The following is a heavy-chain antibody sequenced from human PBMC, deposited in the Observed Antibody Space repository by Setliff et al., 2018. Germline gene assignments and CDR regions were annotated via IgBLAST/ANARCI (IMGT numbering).Heavy chain of an antibody. CDR3: ALEYSNSSPTVYYYVDV. D-gene: IGHD6-6*01. CDR2: IIPLFETT. J-gene: IGHJ6*03. CDR1: GGIFNSFS. Sequence: ASVKVSCKASGGIFNSFSITWVRQAPGQGLEWMGRIIPLFETTNYVEKFQGRVTITADKSTSTAYMELSRLTSEDTAVYYCALEYSNSSPTVYYYVDVWGKGTTGTVS. V-gene: IGHV1-69*06.